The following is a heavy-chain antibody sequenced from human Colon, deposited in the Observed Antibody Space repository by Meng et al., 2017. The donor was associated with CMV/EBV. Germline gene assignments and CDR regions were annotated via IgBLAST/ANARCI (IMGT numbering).Heavy chain of an antibody. D-gene: IGHD6-19*01. Sequence: AAVQVSCKASGYTFTGYYMHWLRQAPGQGLEWRGWINPNSGGTNYAQKFQGRVTMTRDTSISTASMELSRLRSDDTAVYYCAREERSGWYVVDYWGQGTLVTVSS. CDR1: GYTFTGYY. V-gene: IGHV1-2*02. CDR2: INPNSGGT. CDR3: AREERSGWYVVDY. J-gene: IGHJ4*02.